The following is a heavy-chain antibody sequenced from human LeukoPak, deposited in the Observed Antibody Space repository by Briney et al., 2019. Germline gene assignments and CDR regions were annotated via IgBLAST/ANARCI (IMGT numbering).Heavy chain of an antibody. CDR3: ARGVAVAGTGTFDY. CDR1: GGSISSSSYY. Sequence: SETLSLTCTVSGGSISSSSYYWGWIRQPPGKGLEWIGYIYYSGSTNYNPSLKSRVTISVDTSKNQFSLKLSSVTAADTAVYYCARGVAVAGTGTFDYWGQGTLVTVSS. J-gene: IGHJ4*02. V-gene: IGHV4-61*05. CDR2: IYYSGST. D-gene: IGHD6-19*01.